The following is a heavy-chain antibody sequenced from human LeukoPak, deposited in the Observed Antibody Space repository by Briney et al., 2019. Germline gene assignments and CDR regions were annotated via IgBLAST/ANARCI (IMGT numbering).Heavy chain of an antibody. CDR2: INHSGST. CDR1: GGSFSGYY. CDR3: ARGRYCSGGSCYSSYYYYGMDV. Sequence: SETLSLTCAVYGGSFSGYYWSWIRQPPGKGLEWIGEINHSGSTNYNPSLKSRLTISVDTSKNQFSLKLTSATAADTAVYYCARGRYCSGGSCYSSYYYYGMDVWGQGTTVTVSS. V-gene: IGHV4-34*01. D-gene: IGHD2-15*01. J-gene: IGHJ6*02.